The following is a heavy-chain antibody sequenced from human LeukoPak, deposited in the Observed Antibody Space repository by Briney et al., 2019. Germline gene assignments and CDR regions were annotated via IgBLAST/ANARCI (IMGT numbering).Heavy chain of an antibody. V-gene: IGHV3-23*01. D-gene: IGHD1-26*01. CDR2: ISGSGGSI. CDR1: GFTFSSYA. CDR3: AKVPGYSGSYFDY. J-gene: IGHJ4*02. Sequence: GGSLRLSCAASGFTFSSYAMSWVRQAPGKGLEWVSAISGSGGSIYYADSVKGRFTISRDNSKNTLYLQMNSLRAEDTAVYYCAKVPGYSGSYFDYWGQGTLVTVSS.